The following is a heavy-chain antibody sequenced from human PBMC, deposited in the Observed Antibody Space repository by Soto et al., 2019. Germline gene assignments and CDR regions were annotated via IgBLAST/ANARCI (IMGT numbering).Heavy chain of an antibody. V-gene: IGHV3-23*01. CDR2: ISGSGGST. Sequence: GGSLRLSCAASGFTFSIYAMSWVRQAPGEGLEWVSAISGSGGSTYYADSVKGRFTISRDNSKNTLYLQMNSLRAEDTAVYYCAKMRGDYYDSSGYYYYYFDYWGHGTLVTVAS. J-gene: IGHJ4*01. CDR1: GFTFSIYA. CDR3: AKMRGDYYDSSGYYYYYFDY. D-gene: IGHD3-22*01.